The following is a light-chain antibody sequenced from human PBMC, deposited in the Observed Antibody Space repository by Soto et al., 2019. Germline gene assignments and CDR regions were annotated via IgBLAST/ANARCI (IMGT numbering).Light chain of an antibody. Sequence: DIQMTQSPSSLCASVGDRVTITGLASQSISTYLNWYQQKPGKVPKLLIYAASSLQSGVPSRFSGSGYRTDFTLTISSLQTEDFATYYSQQTHTTF. CDR2: AAS. V-gene: IGKV1-39*01. J-gene: IGKJ4*02. CDR3: QQTHTT. CDR1: QSISTY.